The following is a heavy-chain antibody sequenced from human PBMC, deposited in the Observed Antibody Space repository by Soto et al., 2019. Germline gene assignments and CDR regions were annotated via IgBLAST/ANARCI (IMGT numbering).Heavy chain of an antibody. CDR3: ARDYYDSSGYYYEAAFDI. D-gene: IGHD3-22*01. J-gene: IGHJ3*02. V-gene: IGHV3-48*01. Sequence: PGWSLRLSCAASGFTFSSYSMSWVRQAPGQGLEWVSYISSSSSTIYYADSEKVRFTISRDNAKNSLYLQMNSLRGEDTGVYYCARDYYDSSGYYYEAAFDIWGQGTMVTVSS. CDR2: ISSSSSTI. CDR1: GFTFSSYS.